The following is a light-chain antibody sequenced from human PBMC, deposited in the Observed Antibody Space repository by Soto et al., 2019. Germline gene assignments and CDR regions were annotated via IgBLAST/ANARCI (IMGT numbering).Light chain of an antibody. Sequence: DIQMTQSPSSLSASVGDRVTIACRASQGISNSLAWYQQKPGKVPKLLIYTAYTLRSGVPSRFSGSGSGTDFTLTINSLLPEDVATYYCQKYDSAPWTFGQGTKVEIK. J-gene: IGKJ1*01. CDR2: TAY. V-gene: IGKV1-27*01. CDR1: QGISNS. CDR3: QKYDSAPWT.